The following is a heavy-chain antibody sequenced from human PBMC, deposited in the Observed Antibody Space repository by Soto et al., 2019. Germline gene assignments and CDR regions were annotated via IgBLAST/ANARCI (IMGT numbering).Heavy chain of an antibody. V-gene: IGHV3-30*14. CDR1: GFIFSNYA. CDR3: ARPSSAVTTVLVVYGLDV. J-gene: IGHJ6*02. Sequence: GGSLRLSCAASGFIFSNYAMHWVPQAPGKGLVWVAVMSSDGKKKSYAESVKGRFTISRDNSKNTLYLQINSLRDEDTAVYYCARPSSAVTTVLVVYGLDVWGRGTTVTVSS. CDR2: MSSDGKKK. D-gene: IGHD2-8*02.